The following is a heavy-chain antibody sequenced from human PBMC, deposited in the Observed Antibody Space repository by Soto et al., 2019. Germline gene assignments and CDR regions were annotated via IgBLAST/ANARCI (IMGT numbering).Heavy chain of an antibody. V-gene: IGHV4-31*03. CDR1: GGSITRGGYY. CDR3: ARDPAP. CDR2: IYNSGTT. J-gene: IGHJ5*02. Sequence: QVQLQASGPGLVKPAETLSLPCTVSGGSITRGGYYWSSIRQHPGKGLDWIGYIYNSGTTYYNPSLKSRVTISVDTSKNQFSLKLTSVTAADTAVYYCARDPAPWGQGTLVTVSS.